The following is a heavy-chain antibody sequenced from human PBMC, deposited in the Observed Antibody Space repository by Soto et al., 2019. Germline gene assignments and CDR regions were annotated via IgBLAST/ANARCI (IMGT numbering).Heavy chain of an antibody. CDR2: ISVSGGST. CDR3: AKDSTGYYGVFDY. CDR1: GFTFSNYA. V-gene: IGHV3-23*01. D-gene: IGHD3-9*01. Sequence: GGSLRLSCAASGFTFSNYAMSWVRQAPGKGLEWVSVISVSGGSTYYADSVKGRFTISRDNSKNTLYLQMNSLRAEDTAVYYCAKDSTGYYGVFDYWGQGTLVTVSS. J-gene: IGHJ4*02.